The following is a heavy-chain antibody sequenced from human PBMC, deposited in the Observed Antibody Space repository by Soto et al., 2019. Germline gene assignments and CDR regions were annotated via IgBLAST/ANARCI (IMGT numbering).Heavy chain of an antibody. D-gene: IGHD4-4*01. V-gene: IGHV3-23*01. CDR3: AKYVDSMTTVGKYYYYYYMDV. CDR2: ISGSGGST. Sequence: EVQLLESGGGLVQPGGSLRLSCAASGFTFSSYAMSWVRQAPGKGLEWVSAISGSGGSTYYADSVKGRFTISRDNSKNTLYLQMNSLRAEDTAVYYCAKYVDSMTTVGKYYYYYYMDVWGKGTTVTVSS. J-gene: IGHJ6*03. CDR1: GFTFSSYA.